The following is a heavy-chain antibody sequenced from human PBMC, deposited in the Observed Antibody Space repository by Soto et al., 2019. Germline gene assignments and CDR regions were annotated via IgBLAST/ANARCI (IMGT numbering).Heavy chain of an antibody. V-gene: IGHV1-69*12. Sequence: QVQLVQSGAEVKKPGSSVKVSCKASGGTFSSYAISWVRQAPGQGLEWMGGIIPIFGTANYAQKFQGRVTITADESTSTXYXXLSSLRSEDTAVYYCARSYYGSGKTPLDYYYGMDVWGQGTTVTVSS. CDR2: IIPIFGTA. CDR1: GGTFSSYA. D-gene: IGHD3-10*01. J-gene: IGHJ6*02. CDR3: ARSYYGSGKTPLDYYYGMDV.